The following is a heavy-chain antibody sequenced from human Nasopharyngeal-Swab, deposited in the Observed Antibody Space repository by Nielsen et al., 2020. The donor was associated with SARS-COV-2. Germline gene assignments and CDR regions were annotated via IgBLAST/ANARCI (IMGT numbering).Heavy chain of an antibody. CDR2: VSSSSTTI. CDR1: GFSFRAYS. Sequence: GGSLRLSCAASGFSFRAYSMNWVRQTPGKGLEWVSYVSSSSTTIYYADSVNGRFTISRDNSKNTLYLQMNSLRAEDSAVYYCAGRSGSGSFQTVDAFDIWGQGTMVTVSS. D-gene: IGHD3-10*01. J-gene: IGHJ3*02. CDR3: AGRSGSGSFQTVDAFDI. V-gene: IGHV3-48*01.